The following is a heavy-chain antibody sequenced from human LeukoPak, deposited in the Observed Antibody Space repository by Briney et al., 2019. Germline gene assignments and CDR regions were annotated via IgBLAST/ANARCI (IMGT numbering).Heavy chain of an antibody. V-gene: IGHV3-15*01. CDR1: SFTFTNAW. D-gene: IGHD1-26*01. CDR2: IKSNADGGTT. J-gene: IGHJ4*02. CDR3: CTDPGSYYLG. Sequence: GGSLRLSCVASSFTFTNAWMSWVRQAPGKGLEWVGRIKSNADGGTTDSAGPVKGRFTISGDDSKNTVFLHLNSLKAEDTAVYYCCTDPGSYYLGWGQGTLVTVSS.